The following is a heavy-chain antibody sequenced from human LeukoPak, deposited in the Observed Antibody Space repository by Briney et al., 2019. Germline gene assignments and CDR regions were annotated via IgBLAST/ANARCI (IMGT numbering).Heavy chain of an antibody. CDR3: ARGGPYYDFWSGKHNWFDP. Sequence: SETLSLTCAVYGGSFSGYYRSWIRQPPGKGLEWIGEINHSGSTNYNPSLKSRVTISVDTSKNQFSLKLSSVTAADTAVYYCARGGPYYDFWSGKHNWFDPWGQGTLVTVSS. J-gene: IGHJ5*02. D-gene: IGHD3-3*01. CDR2: INHSGST. V-gene: IGHV4-34*01. CDR1: GGSFSGYY.